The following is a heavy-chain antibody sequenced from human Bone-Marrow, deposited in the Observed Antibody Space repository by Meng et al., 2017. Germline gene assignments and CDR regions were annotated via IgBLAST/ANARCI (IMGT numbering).Heavy chain of an antibody. Sequence: GHGGAECKNPGDSCNVSCKASSYTFTSYGSSWVRQAPGQGLEWMGWISAYNGNTNYAQKLQGRVTMTTDTSTSTAYMELRSLRSDDTAVYYCARDHSGYDGGFDYWGQGTLVTVSS. J-gene: IGHJ4*02. CDR1: SYTFTSYG. CDR3: ARDHSGYDGGFDY. CDR2: ISAYNGNT. D-gene: IGHD5-12*01. V-gene: IGHV1-18*01.